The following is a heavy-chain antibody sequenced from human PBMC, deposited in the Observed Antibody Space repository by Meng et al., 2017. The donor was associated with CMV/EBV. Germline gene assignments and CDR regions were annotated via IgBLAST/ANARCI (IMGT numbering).Heavy chain of an antibody. CDR3: ARDRDSGSYPSYYFDY. CDR1: GFSVSSYS. Sequence: EVQLVXSXXXXXKPXGXXXRSXSXSGFSVSSYSMNWVRQAPGKGLEWVSSISSSSSYIYYADSVKGRFTISRDNAKNSLYLQMNSLRAEDTAVYYCARDRDSGSYPSYYFDYWGQGTLVTVSS. J-gene: IGHJ4*02. CDR2: ISSSSSYI. V-gene: IGHV3-21*01. D-gene: IGHD1-26*01.